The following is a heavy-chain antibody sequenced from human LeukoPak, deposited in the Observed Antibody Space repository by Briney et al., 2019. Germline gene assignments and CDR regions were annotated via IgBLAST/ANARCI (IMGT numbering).Heavy chain of an antibody. D-gene: IGHD4-17*01. V-gene: IGHV4-38-2*02. CDR2: FYHGGST. CDR3: ARVMITVTEFFRWFDP. CDR1: GYSISTGYY. J-gene: IGHJ5*02. Sequence: SETLSLTCTVSGYSISTGYYWDWIRQPPGKGLEWIGTFYHGGSTYYNPSLKSRVTISVDTSKNQFSLKLSSVTAADTAVYYCARVMITVTEFFRWFDPWGQGTLVTVSS.